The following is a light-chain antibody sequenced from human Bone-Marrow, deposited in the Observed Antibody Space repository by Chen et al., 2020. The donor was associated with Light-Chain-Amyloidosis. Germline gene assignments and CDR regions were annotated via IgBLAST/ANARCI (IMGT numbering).Light chain of an antibody. V-gene: IGKV3-11*01. CDR3: QQRSNWPL. CDR1: QSVSSY. CDR2: DAS. J-gene: IGKJ3*01. Sequence: EIVLTQSPATLSLSPGERATLSCRASQSVSSYLAWYQQKPGQAPRLLIYDASNRATGIPARCSGSGSGTDFTLTISSLEPEDFAVYYCQQRSNWPLFGPGTKVDIK.